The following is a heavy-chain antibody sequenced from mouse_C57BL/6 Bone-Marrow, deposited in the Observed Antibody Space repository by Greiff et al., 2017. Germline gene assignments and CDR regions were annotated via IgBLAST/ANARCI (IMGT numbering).Heavy chain of an antibody. J-gene: IGHJ4*01. CDR3: ARWYYGSRYYAMDY. CDR1: GYTFTSYW. V-gene: IGHV1-52*01. CDR2: IDPSDSET. D-gene: IGHD1-1*01. Sequence: QVQLQQPGAELVRPGSSVKLSCKASGYTFTSYWMHWVKQRPIQGLEWIGNIDPSDSETHYNQKFKDKATLTVDKSSSTAYMQLSSLTSEDSAVYYCARWYYGSRYYAMDYWGQGTSVTVSS.